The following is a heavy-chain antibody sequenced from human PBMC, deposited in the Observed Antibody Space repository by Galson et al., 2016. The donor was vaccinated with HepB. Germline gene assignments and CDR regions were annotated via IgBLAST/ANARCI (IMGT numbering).Heavy chain of an antibody. CDR1: RFIFRFPFRDYA. V-gene: IGHV3-23*01. D-gene: IGHD6-19*01. CDR2: VSVSGAST. CDR3: AKEGVRLTSGWQFDY. J-gene: IGHJ4*02. Sequence: SLRLSCAASRFIFRFPFRDYAMSWVRQAPGKGLEWVSVVSVSGASTDYADSAQGRFIIPRDNSRNTVYLPMNSLRAEDTAVYYWAKEGVRLTSGWQFDYWGQGTLVTVSS.